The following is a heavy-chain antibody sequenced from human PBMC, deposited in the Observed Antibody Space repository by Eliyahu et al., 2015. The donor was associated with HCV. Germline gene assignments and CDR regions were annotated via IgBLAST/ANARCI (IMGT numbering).Heavy chain of an antibody. CDR1: GFTFSXYS. CDR3: ARDRVATIADYYYMDV. CDR2: ISSSSSYI. J-gene: IGHJ6*03. D-gene: IGHD5-12*01. Sequence: EVQLVESGGGLVKPGGSLRLSCAASGFTFSXYSMNWVRQAPGKGLEWVSSISSSSSYIYYADSVKGRFTISRDNAKNSLYLQMNSLRAEDTAVYYCARDRVATIADYYYMDVWGKGTTVTVSS. V-gene: IGHV3-21*01.